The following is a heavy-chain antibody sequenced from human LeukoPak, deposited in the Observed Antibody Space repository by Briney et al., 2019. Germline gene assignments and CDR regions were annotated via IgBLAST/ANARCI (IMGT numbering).Heavy chain of an antibody. Sequence: PSETLSLTCTVSGGSISSGSYYWSWIRQPAGEGLEWIGRIYTSGYTNYNPSLKSRVTISVDTSKNQFSLKLSSVTAADTAVYYCARRSGAADIFDYWGQGTLVTVSS. D-gene: IGHD6-13*01. CDR1: GGSISSGSYY. CDR3: ARRSGAADIFDY. J-gene: IGHJ4*02. CDR2: IYTSGYT. V-gene: IGHV4-61*02.